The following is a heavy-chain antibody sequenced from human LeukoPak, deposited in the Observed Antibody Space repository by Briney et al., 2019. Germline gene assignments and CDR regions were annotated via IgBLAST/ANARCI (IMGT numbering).Heavy chain of an antibody. D-gene: IGHD5-24*01. CDR1: GVAISSYY. Sequence: SETLSLTCTVSGVAISSYYWSWIRQPPGKGLEWIGYIYYSGSTNYNPSLKSRVTISVDTSKNQFSLKLSSVTAADTAVYYCARADGYNLDYWGQGTLVTVSS. J-gene: IGHJ4*02. CDR2: IYYSGST. CDR3: ARADGYNLDY. V-gene: IGHV4-59*01.